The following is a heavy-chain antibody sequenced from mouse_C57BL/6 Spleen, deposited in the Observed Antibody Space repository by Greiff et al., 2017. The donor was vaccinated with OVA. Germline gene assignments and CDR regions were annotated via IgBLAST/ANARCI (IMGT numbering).Heavy chain of an antibody. J-gene: IGHJ2*01. CDR1: GFTFSDYG. Sequence: EVMVVESGGGLVQPGGSLKLSCAASGFTFSDYGMAWVRQAPRKGPEWVAFISNLAYSIYYADTVTGRFTISTENAKNTLYLEMSSLRSEDTAMYYCARHLGQGYFDYWGQGTTLTVSS. V-gene: IGHV5-15*01. D-gene: IGHD3-3*01. CDR2: ISNLAYSI. CDR3: ARHLGQGYFDY.